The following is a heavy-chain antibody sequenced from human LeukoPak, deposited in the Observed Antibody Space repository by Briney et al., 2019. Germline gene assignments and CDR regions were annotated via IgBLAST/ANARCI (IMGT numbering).Heavy chain of an antibody. CDR1: GFTFSSYG. Sequence: GGSLRLSCAASGFTFSSYGMHWVRQAPGKGLEWVAFIRYDGSNKYYADSVKGRFTISRDNSKNTLYLQMNSLRAEDTAVYYCARGGGYYNYPGAFDIWGQGTMVTVSS. D-gene: IGHD3-22*01. CDR2: IRYDGSNK. V-gene: IGHV3-30*02. CDR3: ARGGGYYNYPGAFDI. J-gene: IGHJ3*02.